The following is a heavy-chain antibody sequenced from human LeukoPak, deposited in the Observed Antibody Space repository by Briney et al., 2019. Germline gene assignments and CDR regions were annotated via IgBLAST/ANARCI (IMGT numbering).Heavy chain of an antibody. Sequence: ASVKVSCKASGYTFTGYYMHWVRQAPGQGLEWMGWINSNSGGTNYAQKFLGRVTMTRDTSISTAYMELSRLRSDDTAVYYCARDPYWATVTTGKYYYYYGMDVWGQGTTVTVSS. CDR3: ARDPYWATVTTGKYYYYYGMDV. J-gene: IGHJ6*02. CDR2: INSNSGGT. D-gene: IGHD4-17*01. V-gene: IGHV1-2*02. CDR1: GYTFTGYY.